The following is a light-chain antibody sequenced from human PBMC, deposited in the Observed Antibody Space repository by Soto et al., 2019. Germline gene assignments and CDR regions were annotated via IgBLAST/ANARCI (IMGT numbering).Light chain of an antibody. CDR1: QSVSSSS. V-gene: IGKV3-20*01. CDR3: QQYGSPPWT. J-gene: IGKJ1*01. CDR2: GAS. Sequence: ENVLTQSPGTLSLPPGERATLSCRASQSVSSSSLAWYQQKPGQAPRLLIYGASSRATGISDRFSGSGSGTDFTLTISRLEPEDFAVYYCQQYGSPPWTFGQGTKVEIK.